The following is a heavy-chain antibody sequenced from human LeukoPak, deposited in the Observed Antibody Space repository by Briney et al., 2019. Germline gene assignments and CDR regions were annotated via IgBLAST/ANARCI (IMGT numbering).Heavy chain of an antibody. J-gene: IGHJ4*02. CDR2: ISTSSTI. Sequence: PGGSLRLSCAASGFTFSNYNMNWVRQAPGMGLEWLSYISTSSTIYYADSVKGRFTISRDNAKTSLYLQMNSLRAEDTAVYYCAKDRRPGIAVAGTHFDYWGQGTLVTVSS. D-gene: IGHD6-19*01. CDR3: AKDRRPGIAVAGTHFDY. CDR1: GFTFSNYN. V-gene: IGHV3-48*01.